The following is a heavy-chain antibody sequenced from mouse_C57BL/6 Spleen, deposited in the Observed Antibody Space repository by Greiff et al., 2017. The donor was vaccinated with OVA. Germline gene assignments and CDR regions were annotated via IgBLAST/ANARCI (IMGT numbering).Heavy chain of an antibody. V-gene: IGHV1-50*01. CDR3: AMVVVDAMDY. D-gene: IGHD1-1*01. J-gene: IGHJ4*01. CDR1: GYTFTSYW. CDR2: IDPSDSYT. Sequence: VQLQQPGAELVKPGASVKLSCKASGYTFTSYWMQWVKQRPGQGLEWIGEIDPSDSYTNYNQKFKGKATLTVDTSSSTAYMQLSSLTSEDSAVYYCAMVVVDAMDYWGQGTSVTVSS.